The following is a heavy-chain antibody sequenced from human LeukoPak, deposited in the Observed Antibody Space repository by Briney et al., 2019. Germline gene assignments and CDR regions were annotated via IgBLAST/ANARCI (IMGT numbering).Heavy chain of an antibody. J-gene: IGHJ3*02. V-gene: IGHV3-73*01. Sequence: GGSLRLPCAASGFTFSGSAMHWIRQASGKGLEWVGRIRSKANSYATAYAASVKGRFTISRDDSKNTAYLQMNSLKTEDTAVYYCTRLGYTYYYDSPSAFDIWGQGTMVTVSS. CDR3: TRLGYTYYYDSPSAFDI. CDR1: GFTFSGSA. D-gene: IGHD3-22*01. CDR2: IRSKANSYAT.